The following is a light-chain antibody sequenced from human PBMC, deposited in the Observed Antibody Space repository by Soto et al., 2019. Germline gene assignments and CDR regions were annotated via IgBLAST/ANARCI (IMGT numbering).Light chain of an antibody. J-gene: IGKJ4*01. Sequence: EIVLTLSPATLSLSPGDRATLSCGASQSVRSSYVAWYQQKAGLAPRLLIYDGSSRASGIPDRFSGSGSGTDFTLTIGRLEPEDFALYYCQQYDNSAPLSFGGGTKV. CDR1: QSVRSSY. CDR3: QQYDNSAPLS. CDR2: DGS. V-gene: IGKV3D-20*01.